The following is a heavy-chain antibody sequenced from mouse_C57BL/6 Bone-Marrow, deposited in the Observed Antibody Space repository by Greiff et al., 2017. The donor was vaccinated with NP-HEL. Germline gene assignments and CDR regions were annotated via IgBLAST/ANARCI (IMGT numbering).Heavy chain of an antibody. CDR3: ARYGGDYAMDY. D-gene: IGHD1-1*02. CDR2: IDPNSGGT. CDR1: GYTFTSYW. Sequence: QVQLQQPGAELVKPGASVKLSCKASGYTFTSYWMHWVKQRPGRGLEWIGRIDPNSGGTKYNEKFKSKATLTVDKPSSTAYMHLSSLTSEDSAVYYCARYGGDYAMDYWGQGTSVTVSS. V-gene: IGHV1-72*01. J-gene: IGHJ4*01.